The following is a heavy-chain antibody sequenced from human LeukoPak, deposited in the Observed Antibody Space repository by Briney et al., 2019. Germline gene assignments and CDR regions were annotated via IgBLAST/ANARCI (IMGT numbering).Heavy chain of an antibody. J-gene: IGHJ4*02. Sequence: ASVKVSCKASGYTFTNYAMNWVRQAPGQGLEWMGWINTNTGNPTYVQGFTGRFVFSLDTSVSTAYLQISSLKAEDTAVYYCARVRGVAHYYHREQFDYWGQGTLVTVSS. D-gene: IGHD3-10*01. CDR3: ARVRGVAHYYHREQFDY. V-gene: IGHV7-4-1*02. CDR2: INTNTGNP. CDR1: GYTFTNYA.